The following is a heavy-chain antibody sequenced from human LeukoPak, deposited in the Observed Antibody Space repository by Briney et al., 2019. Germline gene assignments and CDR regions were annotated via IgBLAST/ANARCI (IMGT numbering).Heavy chain of an antibody. V-gene: IGHV1-8*01. CDR2: MNPNSGNT. J-gene: IGHJ4*02. CDR1: GYTFTGYD. CDR3: ASLFTNYYDSSGYPLDY. Sequence: ASVKVSCKASGYTFTGYDINWVRQGTGQGLEWMGWMNPNSGNTGYAQKFQGRVSVTRNTSISTAYLELSSLRSEDTAVYYCASLFTNYYDSSGYPLDYWGQGTLVTVSS. D-gene: IGHD3-22*01.